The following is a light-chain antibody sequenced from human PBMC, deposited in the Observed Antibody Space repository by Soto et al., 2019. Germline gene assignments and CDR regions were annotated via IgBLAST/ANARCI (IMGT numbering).Light chain of an antibody. Sequence: TQSPATLSLSPGERVTITCRASQSISSWLAWYQQKPGKAPKLLIYRASSLQSGVPSRFSGSGSGTEFTLTISSLQPDDFATYYCQQYNSYSLTFGGGTKVEIK. CDR3: QQYNSYSLT. CDR1: QSISSW. J-gene: IGKJ4*01. V-gene: IGKV1-5*03. CDR2: RAS.